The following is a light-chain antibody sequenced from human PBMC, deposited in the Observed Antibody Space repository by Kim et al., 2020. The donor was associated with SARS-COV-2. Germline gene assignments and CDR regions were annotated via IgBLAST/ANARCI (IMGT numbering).Light chain of an antibody. CDR2: YDS. Sequence: YELTQPPSVSVAPGKTARITCGGNNIGSKSVHWYQQKTGQAPVLVIYYDSDRPSGIPERFSGSNSGNTATLTIIRVEAGDEADYYCQVWDSSSDHPWVFGGGTQLTVL. J-gene: IGLJ3*02. CDR1: NIGSKS. V-gene: IGLV3-21*04. CDR3: QVWDSSSDHPWV.